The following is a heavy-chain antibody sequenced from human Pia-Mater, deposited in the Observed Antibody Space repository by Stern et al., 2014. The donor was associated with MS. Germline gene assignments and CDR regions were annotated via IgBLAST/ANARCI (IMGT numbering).Heavy chain of an antibody. CDR2: LYWGDAT. CDR1: GFSLSTSGAG. Sequence: QVPLKESGPTLVKPTQTLTLTCTFSGFSLSTSGAGVTWIRQPPGKALEGLVILYWGDATRYRPFLKTRLTITRDTSKSQVVLTMTSMDPVDTATYYCAHLFSDASSSWFDPWGQGTLVTVSS. D-gene: IGHD6-6*01. V-gene: IGHV2-5*02. CDR3: AHLFSDASSSWFDP. J-gene: IGHJ5*02.